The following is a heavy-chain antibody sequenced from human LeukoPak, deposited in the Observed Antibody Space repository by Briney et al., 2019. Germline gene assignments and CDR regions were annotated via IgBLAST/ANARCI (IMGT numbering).Heavy chain of an antibody. D-gene: IGHD3-22*01. J-gene: IGHJ4*02. CDR3: TLGANYYDRNTYYFTDY. Sequence: PSETLSLTCAVYGGSFNSYYWSWIRQPPGKGLEWIGYIYYSGSTNYNPSLKSRVTISVDTSKNQFSLRLSSVTAADTALYFCTLGANYYDRNTYYFTDYWGQGTLVTVSS. CDR1: GGSFNSYY. CDR2: IYYSGST. V-gene: IGHV4-59*12.